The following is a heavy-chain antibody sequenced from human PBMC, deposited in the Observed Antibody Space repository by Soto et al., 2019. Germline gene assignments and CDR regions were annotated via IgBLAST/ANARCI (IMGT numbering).Heavy chain of an antibody. CDR2: IYYSGST. V-gene: IGHV4-39*01. CDR1: GGSISSSSYY. Sequence: PSETLSLTCTVSGGSISSSSYYWGWIRQPPGKGLEWIGSIYYSGSTYYNPSLKTRVTISVDTSKNQFSLNLSSVTAADTAVYYCARQSFEYNYPFFDFWGQGSLVTVSS. J-gene: IGHJ4*02. CDR3: ARQSFEYNYPFFDF. D-gene: IGHD5-18*01.